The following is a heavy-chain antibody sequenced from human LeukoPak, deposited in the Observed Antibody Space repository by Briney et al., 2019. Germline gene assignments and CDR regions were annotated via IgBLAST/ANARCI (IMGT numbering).Heavy chain of an antibody. Sequence: ASVKVSCKASGYTFTTYYIHWVRQAPGQGLEWMGIINPSGGTTTYAQKFQGRVTMTRDTSTSTVYMELSSLRSEDTAMYYCAQGDGYNIPYYYYYGMDVWGQGTTVTVSS. CDR1: GYTFTTYY. CDR2: INPSGGTT. V-gene: IGHV1-46*01. J-gene: IGHJ6*02. D-gene: IGHD5-24*01. CDR3: AQGDGYNIPYYYYYGMDV.